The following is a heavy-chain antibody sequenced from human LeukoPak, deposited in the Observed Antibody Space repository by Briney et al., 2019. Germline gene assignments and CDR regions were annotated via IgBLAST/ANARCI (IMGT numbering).Heavy chain of an antibody. V-gene: IGHV3-11*01. CDR1: GFILSDRY. CDR2: ISGSGSYI. D-gene: IGHD3-10*01. J-gene: IGHJ4*02. Sequence: GGSLRLSCAASGFILSDRYMAWIRQAPGKGLEWLSYISGSGSYINYADSVKGRFTNSRDNAKNSLYLQMNSLRAEDTAFYYCVTGSQIREADYWGQGTLVTVSS. CDR3: VTGSQIREADY.